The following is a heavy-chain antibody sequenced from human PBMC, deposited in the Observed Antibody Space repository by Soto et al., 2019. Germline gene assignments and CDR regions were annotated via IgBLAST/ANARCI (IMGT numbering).Heavy chain of an antibody. Sequence: SDTLYLTCTVSGGSISRGDYYWSWIRQPPGKGLEWIGYIYYSGSTYYNPSLKSRVTISVDTSKNQFSLKLSSVTVADTAVYYCARYCSGGSCYSYYFDYWGQGTLVTVSS. J-gene: IGHJ4*02. CDR1: GGSISRGDYY. D-gene: IGHD2-15*01. CDR3: ARYCSGGSCYSYYFDY. CDR2: IYYSGST. V-gene: IGHV4-30-4*02.